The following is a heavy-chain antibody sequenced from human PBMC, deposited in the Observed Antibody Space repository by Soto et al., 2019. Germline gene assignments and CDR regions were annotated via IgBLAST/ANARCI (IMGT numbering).Heavy chain of an antibody. D-gene: IGHD3-22*01. CDR1: GCTFSSYA. CDR2: IIPIFGTA. J-gene: IGHJ4*02. Sequence: SVKVSCKASGCTFSSYAISWVRQAPGQGLEWMGVIIPIFGTANYAQKFQGRVTITSDKSTSTAYMELNSLRAEDTAVYYCAREGYYYDSSGYYQARVLRATDYWGQGTLVTVSS. V-gene: IGHV1-69*06. CDR3: AREGYYYDSSGYYQARVLRATDY.